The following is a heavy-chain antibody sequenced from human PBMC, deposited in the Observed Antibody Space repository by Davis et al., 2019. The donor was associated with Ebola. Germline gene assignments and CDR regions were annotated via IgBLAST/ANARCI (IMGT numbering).Heavy chain of an antibody. CDR1: GFTVSSNY. D-gene: IGHD3-16*02. CDR3: AKGGYDYVWGSYRYGDYFGY. CDR2: ISGSGGST. Sequence: PGGSLRLSCAASGFTVSSNYMSWVRQAPGKGLEWVSAISGSGGSTYYADSVKGRFTISRDNSKNTLYLQMNSLRAEDTAVYYCAKGGYDYVWGSYRYGDYFGYWGQGTLVTVSS. V-gene: IGHV3-23*01. J-gene: IGHJ4*02.